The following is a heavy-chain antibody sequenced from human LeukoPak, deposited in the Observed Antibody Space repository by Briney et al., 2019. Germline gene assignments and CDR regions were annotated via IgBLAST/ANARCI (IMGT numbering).Heavy chain of an antibody. V-gene: IGHV4-61*01. CDR2: HYYSGST. CDR3: ARGVVGATYFHL. Sequence: ETLSLTCTVSGASVTSGSYYWTWIRQPPGKGLEWIGHHYYSGSTNYNPSLKSRVTISKDTSKNQFSLKVTSVTAADTAVYYCARGVVGATYFHLWGQGALVTVSS. CDR1: GASVTSGSYY. J-gene: IGHJ1*01. D-gene: IGHD1-26*01.